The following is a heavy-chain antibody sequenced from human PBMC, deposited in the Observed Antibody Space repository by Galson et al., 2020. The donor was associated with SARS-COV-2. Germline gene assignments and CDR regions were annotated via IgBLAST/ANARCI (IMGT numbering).Heavy chain of an antibody. J-gene: IGHJ3*02. CDR1: GFTFSSYA. D-gene: IGHD3-16*01. CDR2: ISYDGSNK. CDR3: AREAGLGDAFDI. V-gene: IGHV3-30*04. Sequence: GESLKISCAASGFTFSSYAMHWVRQAPGKGLEWVAVISYDGSNKYYADSVKGRFTISRDNSKNTLYLQMNSLRAEDTAVYYCAREAGLGDAFDIWGQGTMVTVSS.